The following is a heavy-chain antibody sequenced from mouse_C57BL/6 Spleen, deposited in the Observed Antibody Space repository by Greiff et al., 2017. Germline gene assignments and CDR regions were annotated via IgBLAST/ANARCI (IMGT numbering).Heavy chain of an antibody. Sequence: VQLQQPGAELVRPGASVTLSCKASGYTFTDYEMHWVKQTPVHGLEWIGAIDPETGGTAYNQKFKGKAILTVDKSSSTAYMELRSLTSEDSAVDYCTIVGHGYWGQGTTLTVST. V-gene: IGHV1-15*01. CDR2: IDPETGGT. D-gene: IGHD3-3*01. CDR1: GYTFTDYE. CDR3: TIVGHGY. J-gene: IGHJ2*01.